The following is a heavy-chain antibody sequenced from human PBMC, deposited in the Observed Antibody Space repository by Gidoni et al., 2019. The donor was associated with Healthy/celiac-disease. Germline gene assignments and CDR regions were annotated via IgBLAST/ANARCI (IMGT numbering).Heavy chain of an antibody. J-gene: IGHJ4*02. D-gene: IGHD6-6*01. CDR1: GFTFSSYA. Sequence: QVQLVESGGGVVQPGRSLRLSCAASGFTFSSYAMHWVRQAPGQGLEWVAVISYDGSNKYYADSVKGRFTISRDNSKNTLYLQMNSLRAEDTAVYYCASLEYSSSNDYWGQGTLVTVSS. CDR2: ISYDGSNK. CDR3: ASLEYSSSNDY. V-gene: IGHV3-30*04.